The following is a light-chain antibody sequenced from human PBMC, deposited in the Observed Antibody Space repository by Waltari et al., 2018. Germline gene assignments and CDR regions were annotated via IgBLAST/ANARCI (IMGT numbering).Light chain of an antibody. V-gene: IGKV2-30*01. Sequence: DVVLTQSPFFLPVTLGQPASISCRSTQRLENTDGNTYLDWFLQRPGQSPRRLIYKVSERDSGVPDRFGGIGSGSNFTLKISRVEAEDVGVYYCLQAPITFGPGTRVDIK. CDR2: KVS. CDR1: QRLENTDGNTY. CDR3: LQAPIT. J-gene: IGKJ3*01.